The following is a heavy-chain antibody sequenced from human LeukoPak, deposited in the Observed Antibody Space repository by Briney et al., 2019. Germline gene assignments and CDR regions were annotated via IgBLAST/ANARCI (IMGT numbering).Heavy chain of an antibody. D-gene: IGHD2-15*01. J-gene: IGHJ4*02. CDR3: ERRGYCSGGTCYCFDY. CDR1: GGSISSYY. CDR2: IYYSGST. Sequence: PSETLSLTCTVSGGSISSYYWSWIRQPPGKGLEWIGHIYYSGSTNYNPSLKSRVTISVDTSKNQFSLKLSSVTAADTAVYYCERRGYCSGGTCYCFDYWGQGTLVTVSS. V-gene: IGHV4-59*08.